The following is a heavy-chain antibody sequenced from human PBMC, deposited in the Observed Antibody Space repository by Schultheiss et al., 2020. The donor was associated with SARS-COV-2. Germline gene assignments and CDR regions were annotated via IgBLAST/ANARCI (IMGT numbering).Heavy chain of an antibody. Sequence: SETLSLTCTVSGGSISTYYWSWIRQPPGKGLEWIGYIYYSGSTYYNPSLKSRVTISVDTSKNQFSLKLSSVTAADTAVYYCARTPSAAGYDYYYYYYGMDVWGQGTTVTVSS. CDR2: IYYSGST. D-gene: IGHD6-13*01. CDR1: GGSISTYY. CDR3: ARTPSAAGYDYYYYYYGMDV. V-gene: IGHV4-59*08. J-gene: IGHJ6*02.